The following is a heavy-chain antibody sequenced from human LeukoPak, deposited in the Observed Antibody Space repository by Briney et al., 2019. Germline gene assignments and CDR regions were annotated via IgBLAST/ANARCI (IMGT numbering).Heavy chain of an antibody. J-gene: IGHJ6*02. CDR1: SVSFSGYY. Sequence: SETLSLTCAVYSVSFSGYYWSWIRQPPGKGLEWIGEINHSGSTNYNPSLKSRVTISVDTSKNQFSLKLSSVTAADTAVYYCAARGDSSGWSLYYYYYGMDVWGQGTTVTVSS. CDR2: INHSGST. CDR3: AARGDSSGWSLYYYYYGMDV. D-gene: IGHD6-19*01. V-gene: IGHV4-34*09.